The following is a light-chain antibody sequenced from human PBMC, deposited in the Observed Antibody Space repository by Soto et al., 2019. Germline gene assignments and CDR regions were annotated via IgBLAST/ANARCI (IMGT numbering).Light chain of an antibody. CDR1: QSVSNNF. V-gene: IGKV3-20*01. J-gene: IGKJ1*01. CDR3: QQYDSSPSWT. Sequence: EIVLTHSPGTLALSPCERATLSFGASQSVSNNFLAWYQHRPGQAPRLLIYGPSTRATGIPDRFSGSGSGTDFTLTISRLEPEDFAVYYCQQYDSSPSWTFGQGTKVDNK. CDR2: GPS.